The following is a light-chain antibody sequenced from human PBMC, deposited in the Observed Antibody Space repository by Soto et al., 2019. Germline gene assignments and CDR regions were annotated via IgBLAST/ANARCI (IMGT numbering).Light chain of an antibody. V-gene: IGKV3-20*01. CDR2: GAS. CDR1: QSVSSSY. Sequence: EIVLTQSPGTLSLSPGEIATLSCRASQSVSSSYLAWYQQKPGQAPRLLIHGASSRATGIPDRFSGSGSGTDFTLTISRLEPEDFAVYYCQQYGSSPRTFGQGTKVEIK. CDR3: QQYGSSPRT. J-gene: IGKJ1*01.